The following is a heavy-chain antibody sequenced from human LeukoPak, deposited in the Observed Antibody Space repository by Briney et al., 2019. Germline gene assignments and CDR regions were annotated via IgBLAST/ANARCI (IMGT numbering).Heavy chain of an antibody. V-gene: IGHV3-23*01. D-gene: IGHD3-10*01. CDR1: GFTFSSYA. CDR2: ISGSGGST. J-gene: IGHJ4*02. Sequence: PGGSLRLSCAASGFTFSSYAMSWVRQAPGKGLEWVSAISGSGGSTYYADSVKGRFTISRDNSKNTLYLQMNSLRAEDTAVHYCAKDFFNVAVVSMWFGELSDWGQGTLVTVSS. CDR3: AKDFFNVAVVSMWFGELSD.